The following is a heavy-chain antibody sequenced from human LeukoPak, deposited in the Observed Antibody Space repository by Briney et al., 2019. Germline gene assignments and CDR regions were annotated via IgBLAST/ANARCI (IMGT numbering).Heavy chain of an antibody. CDR1: GFTFGDYA. CDR2: IRSKAYGGTT. Sequence: PGGSLRLSCTASGFTFGDYAMSWFRQAPGKGLEWVGFIRSKAYGGTTEYAASVKGRFTISRDDSKSIAYLQMNSLKTEDTAVYYCTRAPGGNFCSGGSCYPGDYWGQGTLVTVSS. V-gene: IGHV3-49*03. J-gene: IGHJ4*02. CDR3: TRAPGGNFCSGGSCYPGDY. D-gene: IGHD2-15*01.